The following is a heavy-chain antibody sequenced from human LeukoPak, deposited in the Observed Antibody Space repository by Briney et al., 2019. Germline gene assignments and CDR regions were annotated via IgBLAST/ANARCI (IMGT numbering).Heavy chain of an antibody. CDR2: VGHEDGTT. CDR3: ATGAIVFDF. D-gene: IGHD3-22*01. Sequence: ASVKVSCKVSGSTLSKISIDWVRQAPGKGPEWMGSVGHEDGTTIHAQKFQGRFNMTVDTTTDTAYMEMSSLMSEDAAIYYCATGAIVFDFWGQGTLVTASS. V-gene: IGHV1-24*01. CDR1: GSTLSKIS. J-gene: IGHJ4*02.